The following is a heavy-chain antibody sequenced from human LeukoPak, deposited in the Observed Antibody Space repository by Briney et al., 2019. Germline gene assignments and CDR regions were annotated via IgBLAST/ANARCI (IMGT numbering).Heavy chain of an antibody. CDR3: ARDYYDGSAYYSYYEY. D-gene: IGHD3-22*01. Sequence: GGSLRLSCAASGFSFTNYWMHWVRQAPGKGLVWVSHINSDGSATRYADSVKGRFTISRDNSKNTLSLQMNSLRAEDTAVYYCARDYYDGSAYYSYYEYWGQGTLVTVSS. V-gene: IGHV3-74*01. J-gene: IGHJ4*02. CDR1: GFSFTNYW. CDR2: INSDGSAT.